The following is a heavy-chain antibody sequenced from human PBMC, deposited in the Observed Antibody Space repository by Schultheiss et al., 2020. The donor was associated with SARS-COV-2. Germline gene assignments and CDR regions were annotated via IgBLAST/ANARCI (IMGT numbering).Heavy chain of an antibody. CDR3: ARDAAAGLGYNWFDP. D-gene: IGHD6-13*01. Sequence: GESLKISCAASGFTFSSYSMNWVRQAPGKGLEWVSSISSSSSYIYYADSVKGRFTIFRDNAKNSLYLQMNSLRAEDTAVYYCARDAAAGLGYNWFDPWGQGTLVTVSS. V-gene: IGHV3-21*01. CDR2: ISSSSSYI. J-gene: IGHJ5*02. CDR1: GFTFSSYS.